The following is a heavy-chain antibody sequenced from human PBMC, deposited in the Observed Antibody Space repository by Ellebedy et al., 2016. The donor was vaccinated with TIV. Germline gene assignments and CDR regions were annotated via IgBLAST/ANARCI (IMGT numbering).Heavy chain of an antibody. CDR2: ISSGDTT. CDR3: ARASFYDVDLSGWYFDF. D-gene: IGHD3-10*02. Sequence: GESLKISCAASGFTVSTNYMTWVRQAPGTGLEWVSLISSGDTTYYADSVKGRFIISSDNSENTLHLQINSLRAEDTAVYYCARASFYDVDLSGWYFDFWGRGTLVSVSS. CDR1: GFTVSTNY. J-gene: IGHJ2*01. V-gene: IGHV3-66*01.